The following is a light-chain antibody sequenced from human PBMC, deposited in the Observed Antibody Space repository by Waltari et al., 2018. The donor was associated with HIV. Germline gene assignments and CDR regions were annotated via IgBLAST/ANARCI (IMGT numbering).Light chain of an antibody. CDR3: QQYYSSPPYT. V-gene: IGKV4-1*01. CDR2: WAS. Sequence: DIVMTQSPDSLAVSLGERATINCKSSQTVFYTSNNKNYLAWYQQKPGQPPKLLIYWASMRDSGVPDRFSGSVSGTDFTLTISRLQTEDVAVYYCQQYYSSPPYTFGQGTKLEIK. J-gene: IGKJ2*01. CDR1: QTVFYTSNNKNY.